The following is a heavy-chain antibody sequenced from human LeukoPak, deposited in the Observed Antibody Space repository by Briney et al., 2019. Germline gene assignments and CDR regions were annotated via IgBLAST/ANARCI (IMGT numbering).Heavy chain of an antibody. CDR2: IYYSGNT. CDR1: GGSISSYY. D-gene: IGHD3-22*01. Sequence: SETLSLTRTVSGGSISSYYWSWIRQPPGKGLEWIGYIYYSGNTNYNPSLKSRVTISVDTSKNQFSLKLSSVTAADTAVYNCARGDYYYDSSGSPQYYFDYWGPGTLVTVSS. V-gene: IGHV4-59*01. CDR3: ARGDYYYDSSGSPQYYFDY. J-gene: IGHJ4*02.